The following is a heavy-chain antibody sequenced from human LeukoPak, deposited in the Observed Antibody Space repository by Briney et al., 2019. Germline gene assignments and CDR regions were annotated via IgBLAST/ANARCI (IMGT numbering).Heavy chain of an antibody. V-gene: IGHV4-34*01. Sequence: SETLSLTYAVYGGSFSGYYWSWIRQPPGKGLEWIGEINHSGSTNYNPSLKSRVTVSVDTSKNQFSLKLSSVTAADTAVYYCAGSEWSGYYDAFDIWGQGTMVTVSS. D-gene: IGHD3-3*01. CDR3: AGSEWSGYYDAFDI. CDR2: INHSGST. CDR1: GGSFSGYY. J-gene: IGHJ3*02.